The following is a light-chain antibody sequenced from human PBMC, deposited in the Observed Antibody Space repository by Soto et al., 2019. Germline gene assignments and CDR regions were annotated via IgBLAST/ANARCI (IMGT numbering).Light chain of an antibody. CDR3: QSYDSSLSGWV. CDR1: SSNIGAGYV. CDR2: GNS. J-gene: IGLJ3*02. V-gene: IGLV1-40*01. Sequence: QAVVTQPPSVSGAPGQRVTISCTGSSSNIGAGYVHWYQQLPGTAPKLLIYGNSNRPSGFPDRFSGSKSGTSASLAITVLQAEDDADYYCQSYDSSLSGWVFGGGTKLTVL.